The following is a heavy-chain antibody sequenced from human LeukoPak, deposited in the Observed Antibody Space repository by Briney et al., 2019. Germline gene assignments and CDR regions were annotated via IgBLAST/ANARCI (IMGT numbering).Heavy chain of an antibody. CDR1: GFTFSTYA. CDR3: AKNRVAGSHYYYHMNV. V-gene: IGHV3-23*01. D-gene: IGHD2-15*01. Sequence: GGSLRLSCAASGFTFSTYAMSWVRQAAGKGLEWVSLISGSGGGTYYADSVKGRFTISRDNSKNTLYLQLNSLRVEDTAVYYCAKNRVAGSHYYYHMNVWGKGTTDTVSS. J-gene: IGHJ6*03. CDR2: ISGSGGGT.